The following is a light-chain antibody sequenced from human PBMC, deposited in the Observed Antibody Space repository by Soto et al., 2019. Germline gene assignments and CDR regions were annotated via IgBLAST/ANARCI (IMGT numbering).Light chain of an antibody. CDR2: AAS. CDR3: QQSYSTPRT. CDR1: QDISGW. J-gene: IGKJ1*01. Sequence: DIQMTQSPSSVSASVGDGDTITCRASQDISGWLAWYQQKPGKAPKLLIYAASSLQSGVPSRFSGSGSGTEFTLTISSLQPEDFATYYCQQSYSTPRTFGQGTKVDIK. V-gene: IGKV1-12*01.